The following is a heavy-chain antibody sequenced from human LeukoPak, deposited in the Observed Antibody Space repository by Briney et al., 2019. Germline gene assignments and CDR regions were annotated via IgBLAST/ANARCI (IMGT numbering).Heavy chain of an antibody. Sequence: SGPTLVKPTQTLTLTCTFSGFSLSTSGVGVGWTRQPPGKALEWLALIYWNDDKRYSPSLKSRLTITKDTSKNQVVLTMTNMDPVDTATYYCAHRLREWELDSGVFDYWGQGTLVTVSS. J-gene: IGHJ4*02. CDR1: GFSLSTSGVG. CDR3: AHRLREWELDSGVFDY. CDR2: IYWNDDK. V-gene: IGHV2-5*01. D-gene: IGHD1-26*01.